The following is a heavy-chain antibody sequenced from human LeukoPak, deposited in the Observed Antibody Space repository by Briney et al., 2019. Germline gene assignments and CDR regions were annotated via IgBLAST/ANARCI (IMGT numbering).Heavy chain of an antibody. CDR3: ARQVREQWLTHTDFYYYYYMDV. J-gene: IGHJ6*03. V-gene: IGHV4-39*01. CDR2: IYYSGST. D-gene: IGHD6-19*01. Sequence: SETLSLTCTVSGGSISSSSYYWGWIRQPPGKGLEWIGSIYYSGSTYYNPSLKSRVTISVDTSKNQFSLKLSSVTAADTAVYYCARQVREQWLTHTDFYYYYYMDVWGKGTTVTVSS. CDR1: GGSISSSSYY.